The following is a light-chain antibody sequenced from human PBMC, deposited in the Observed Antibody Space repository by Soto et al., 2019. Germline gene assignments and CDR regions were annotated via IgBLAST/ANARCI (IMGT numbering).Light chain of an antibody. Sequence: DIQMTQSPSTLSASVGDRVTITCRASQSISGSLAWSQQKPGKAPKLLIYEASNLKSGVPSRFSGSGSGTEYTITISSLQPDDSASYYCQQYNGYWTFGQGTRVEIK. J-gene: IGKJ1*01. V-gene: IGKV1-5*03. CDR2: EAS. CDR1: QSISGS. CDR3: QQYNGYWT.